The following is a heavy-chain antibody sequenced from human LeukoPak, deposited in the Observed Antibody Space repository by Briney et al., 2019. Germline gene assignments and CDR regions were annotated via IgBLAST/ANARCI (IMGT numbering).Heavy chain of an antibody. CDR2: ISYSGGT. V-gene: IGHV4-59*01. D-gene: IGHD3-10*01. J-gene: IGHJ4*02. CDR3: ARDPGGSAKFDF. CDR1: GGSISSYY. Sequence: PSETLSLTCTVSGGSISSYYWGWIRQPPGKGLEWVGDISYSGGTDYNPSLTSRVTISVDTFRPQFSLQLRSVTAADTAVYYCARDPGGSAKFDFWGQGTLVTVSS.